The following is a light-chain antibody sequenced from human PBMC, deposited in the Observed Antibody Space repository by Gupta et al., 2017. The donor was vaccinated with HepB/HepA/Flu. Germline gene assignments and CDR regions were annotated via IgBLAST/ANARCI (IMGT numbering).Light chain of an antibody. Sequence: EIVLTQSPATLSLSPGGRATLSCRASQSVSSYLAWYQQKPGQAPRLLIYDASDRAPGIPARFSGSGSGTDFTLTSTSLEPEDFAIYYCQQRSNWLTFGGGTXVEIK. CDR1: QSVSSY. V-gene: IGKV3-11*01. J-gene: IGKJ4*01. CDR3: QQRSNWLT. CDR2: DAS.